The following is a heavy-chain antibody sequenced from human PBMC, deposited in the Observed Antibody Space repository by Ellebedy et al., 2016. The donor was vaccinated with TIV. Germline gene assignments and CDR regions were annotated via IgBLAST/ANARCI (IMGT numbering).Heavy chain of an antibody. D-gene: IGHD1-26*01. J-gene: IGHJ4*02. V-gene: IGHV4-4*07. Sequence: SETLSLTXSVPGGSISNYYWRWTRQFAGKGLELIGHIYSSGSTNYNPSLKSRVTMSVDTSKNQFSLKVTSVTAADTAVYYCASDEGSGSYHYWGQGLLLTVSS. CDR1: GGSISNYY. CDR2: IYSSGST. CDR3: ASDEGSGSYHY.